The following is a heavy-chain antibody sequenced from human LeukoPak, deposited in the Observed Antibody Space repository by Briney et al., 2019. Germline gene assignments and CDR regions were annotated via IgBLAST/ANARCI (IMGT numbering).Heavy chain of an antibody. D-gene: IGHD2-2*01. V-gene: IGHV3-66*02. CDR1: GFTFNNNY. Sequence: PGGSLRLSCAASGFTFNNNYMSWVRQAPGKGLEWVSVIYSGGSTYYADSVKGRFTISRDNSKNTLYLQMNGLRAEDTAVYYCAREGGFELRYCSSTSCYRYMDVWGKGTTVTVSS. CDR2: IYSGGST. CDR3: AREGGFELRYCSSTSCYRYMDV. J-gene: IGHJ6*03.